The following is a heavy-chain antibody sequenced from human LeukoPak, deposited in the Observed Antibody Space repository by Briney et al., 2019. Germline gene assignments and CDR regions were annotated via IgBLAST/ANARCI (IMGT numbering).Heavy chain of an antibody. Sequence: GGSLRLSCAASGFTFSSYSMNWVRQAPGKGLEWVSSISSSSSYIYYADSVKGRFTISRDNAKNSLYLQMDSLRAEDTAVYYCARDRSAYYDSSGFYYYYYGMDVWGQGTTVTVSS. CDR2: ISSSSSYI. D-gene: IGHD3-22*01. J-gene: IGHJ6*02. CDR1: GFTFSSYS. V-gene: IGHV3-21*01. CDR3: ARDRSAYYDSSGFYYYYYGMDV.